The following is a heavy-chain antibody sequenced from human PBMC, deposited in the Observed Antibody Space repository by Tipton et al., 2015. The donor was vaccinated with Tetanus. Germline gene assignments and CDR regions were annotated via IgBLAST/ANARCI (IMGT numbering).Heavy chain of an antibody. V-gene: IGHV4-59*01. D-gene: IGHD4-17*01. CDR1: GGSISSYY. Sequence: LRLSCTVSGGSISSYYWSWIRQPPGKGLEWIGYIYYSGSTNYNPSLKSRVTISVDTSKNQFSLKLSSVTAADTAVYYCARSGDYRLFAFDIWGQGTMVTVSS. CDR3: ARSGDYRLFAFDI. J-gene: IGHJ3*02. CDR2: IYYSGST.